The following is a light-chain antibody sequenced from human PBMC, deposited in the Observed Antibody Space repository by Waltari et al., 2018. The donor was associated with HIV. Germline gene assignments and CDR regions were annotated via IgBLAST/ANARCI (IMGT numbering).Light chain of an antibody. V-gene: IGKV4-1*01. CDR2: WAS. J-gene: IGKJ1*01. Sequence: DIVLTQSPDSLAVSLGERATFNCKASQSVLYNSNSKNYLSWYQQRPGQPPKLLIYWASTRESGVPDRFSGSASGTDFTLTISGLQAEDVAVYYCHQYYTTPWAFGQGTKVEIK. CDR3: HQYYTTPWA. CDR1: QSVLYNSNSKNY.